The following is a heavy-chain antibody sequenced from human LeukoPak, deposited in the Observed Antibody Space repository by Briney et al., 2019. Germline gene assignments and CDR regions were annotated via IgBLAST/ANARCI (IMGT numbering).Heavy chain of an antibody. V-gene: IGHV4-38-2*01. CDR2: IYHSGST. CDR1: GYSISSGYY. J-gene: IGHJ5*02. CDR3: ARVSNYYDSSGPPQGWFDP. D-gene: IGHD3-22*01. Sequence: SETLSLTCAVSGYSISSGYYWGWIRQPPGKGLEWIGSIYHSGSTYYNPPLKSRVTISVDTSKNQFSLKLSSVTAADTAVYYCARVSNYYDSSGPPQGWFDPWGQGTLVTVSS.